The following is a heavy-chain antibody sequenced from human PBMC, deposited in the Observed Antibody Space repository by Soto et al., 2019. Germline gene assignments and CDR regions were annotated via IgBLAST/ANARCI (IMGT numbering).Heavy chain of an antibody. CDR2: IIPIFAIA. J-gene: IGHJ6*02. CDR1: GDTFNSYA. V-gene: IGHV1-69*13. D-gene: IGHD6-13*01. Sequence: ASVKVSCKASGDTFNSYAISWVRQAPGQGLEWMGGIIPIFAIANYAQKFQGRLTITADESTSTAYMELSSLRSEDTAVYYCARPYSSSWPPYYGMDVWGQGTTVTVSS. CDR3: ARPYSSSWPPYYGMDV.